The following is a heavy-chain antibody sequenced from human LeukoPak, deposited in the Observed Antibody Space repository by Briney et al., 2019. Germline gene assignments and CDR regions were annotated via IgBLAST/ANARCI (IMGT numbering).Heavy chain of an antibody. D-gene: IGHD3-10*01. Sequence: PGGSLRLSCAASGFTVSSNYMSWVRQGPGKGLEWVAVISYDGSNKYYADSVKGRFTISRDNSKNTLYLQMNSLRAEDTAVYYCARDRYPYTSSGSYYPFDYWGQGTLVTVSS. CDR3: ARDRYPYTSSGSYYPFDY. CDR2: ISYDGSNK. CDR1: GFTVSSNY. V-gene: IGHV3-30*03. J-gene: IGHJ4*02.